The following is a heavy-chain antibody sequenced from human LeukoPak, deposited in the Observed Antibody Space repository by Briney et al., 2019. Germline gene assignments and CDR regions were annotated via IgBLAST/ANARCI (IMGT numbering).Heavy chain of an antibody. J-gene: IGHJ5*02. Sequence: SVKVSCKASGGTFSSYAISWVRQAPGQGLEWMGGIIPIFGTANYAQKFQGRVTITTDESTSTAYMELSSLRSEDTAVCYCARATGGRYCSSTSCSHNWFDPWGQGTLVTVSS. D-gene: IGHD2-2*01. V-gene: IGHV1-69*05. CDR2: IIPIFGTA. CDR1: GGTFSSYA. CDR3: ARATGGRYCSSTSCSHNWFDP.